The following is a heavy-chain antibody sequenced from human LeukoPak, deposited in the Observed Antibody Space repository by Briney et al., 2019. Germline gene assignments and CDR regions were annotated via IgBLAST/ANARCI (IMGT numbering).Heavy chain of an antibody. CDR1: GFSFSTYV. J-gene: IGHJ3*02. CDR2: ISAAADNT. Sequence: GRSLTLSCAASGFSFSTYVMTWVRQAPGKGLEWVSTISAAADNTYYADSVKGRFTVSRDNSKNALFLQMNSLRAEDTAVYYCAKELFVGNTGDSFDIWGQGTMVTVFS. D-gene: IGHD3-16*01. V-gene: IGHV3-23*01. CDR3: AKELFVGNTGDSFDI.